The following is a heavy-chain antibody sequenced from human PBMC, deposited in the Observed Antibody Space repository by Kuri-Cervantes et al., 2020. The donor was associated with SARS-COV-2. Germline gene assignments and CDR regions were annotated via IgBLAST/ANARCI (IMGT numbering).Heavy chain of an antibody. V-gene: IGHV1-69*10. CDR2: IIPILGPA. J-gene: IGHJ6*02. D-gene: IGHD2-21*01. CDR1: GGTFRNYG. CDR3: ARGGVATPYYAMDV. Sequence: SVKVSCKASGGTFRNYGFSWVRQAPGQRLEWMGGIIPILGPASYAPRFQGRATITADQSTNIAYVELNSLTSEDTAVYYCARGGVATPYYAMDVWGQGTTVTVSS.